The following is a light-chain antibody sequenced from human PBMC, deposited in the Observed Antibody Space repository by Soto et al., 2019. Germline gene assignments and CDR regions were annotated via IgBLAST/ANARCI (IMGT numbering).Light chain of an antibody. V-gene: IGKV1-5*03. CDR2: KAS. J-gene: IGKJ1*01. CDR3: QQYGSYSPWT. CDR1: QSIGSG. Sequence: DIQMTQSPSTLSASVGDRVTITCRASQSIGSGLAWYQQKPGKAPKLLIYKASSLESGVPSRFSGSGSGTEFTLTISSLQPDDFASDYCQQYGSYSPWTFGQGTKVEIK.